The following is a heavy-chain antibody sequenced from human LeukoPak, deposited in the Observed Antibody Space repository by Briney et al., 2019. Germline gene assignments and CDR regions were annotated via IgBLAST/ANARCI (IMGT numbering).Heavy chain of an antibody. V-gene: IGHV1-8*02. CDR3: ARATPGGLHGYSFDY. D-gene: IGHD5-24*01. J-gene: IGHJ4*02. Sequence: ASVKVSCKATGYTFTSYDINWVRQATGKGLEWMGWLNPNSGNTGFAQKFQDRVSMTRDTSINTAYMELTRLRSGDTAVYYCARATPGGLHGYSFDYWGQGTVVTVYS. CDR1: GYTFTSYD. CDR2: LNPNSGNT.